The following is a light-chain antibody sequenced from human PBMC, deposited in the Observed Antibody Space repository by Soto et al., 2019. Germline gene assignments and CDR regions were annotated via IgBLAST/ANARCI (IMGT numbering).Light chain of an antibody. Sequence: EIVLTRSPGTLSLSPGERATLSCRASQSVSSSYLAWYQQKPGQAPRLLIYGASSSATGIPDRFSGSGSGTDFTLTISRLEPEDVAVYYCQQYGSSPYTFGQGTKLEIK. J-gene: IGKJ2*01. V-gene: IGKV3-20*01. CDR3: QQYGSSPYT. CDR1: QSVSSSY. CDR2: GAS.